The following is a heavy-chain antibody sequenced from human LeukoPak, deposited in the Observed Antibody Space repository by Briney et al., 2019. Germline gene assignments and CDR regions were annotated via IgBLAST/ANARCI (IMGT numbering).Heavy chain of an antibody. Sequence: GRSLRLSCAASGFTFSSYGMHWVRQAPGKGLEWVAVISYDGSNKYYADSVKGRFTISRDNSKNTLYLQMNSLRAEDTAVYYCAKDRPCSGGSCYPSVSYYYGMDVWGQGTLVTVSS. D-gene: IGHD2-15*01. CDR2: ISYDGSNK. CDR1: GFTFSSYG. V-gene: IGHV3-30*18. CDR3: AKDRPCSGGSCYPSVSYYYGMDV. J-gene: IGHJ6*02.